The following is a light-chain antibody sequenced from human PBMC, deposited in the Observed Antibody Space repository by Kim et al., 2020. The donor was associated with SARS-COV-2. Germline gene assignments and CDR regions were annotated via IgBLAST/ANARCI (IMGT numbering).Light chain of an antibody. CDR1: QNIFYSSNNKNF. CDR2: WAS. Sequence: RATINGKYSQNIFYSSNNKNFLTWYQQKPGQPPKVLIYWASIRESGVPDRFSGSGSATDFTLTISSLQAEDVAVYYCQQYFATPYTFGQGTKLEI. V-gene: IGKV4-1*01. J-gene: IGKJ2*01. CDR3: QQYFATPYT.